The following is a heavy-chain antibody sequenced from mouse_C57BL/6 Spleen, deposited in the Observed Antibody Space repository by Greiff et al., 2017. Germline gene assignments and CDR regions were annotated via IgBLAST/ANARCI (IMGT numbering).Heavy chain of an antibody. Sequence: VKLVESGAELVKPGASVKISCKASGYAFSSYWMNWVKQRPGKGLEWIGQIYPGDGDTNYNGKFKGKATLTADKSSRTTYMQLSSLTSEDSAVYFCAGIYYDYDGFDYWGQGTTLTVSS. V-gene: IGHV1-80*01. CDR1: GYAFSSYW. CDR2: IYPGDGDT. D-gene: IGHD2-4*01. CDR3: AGIYYDYDGFDY. J-gene: IGHJ2*01.